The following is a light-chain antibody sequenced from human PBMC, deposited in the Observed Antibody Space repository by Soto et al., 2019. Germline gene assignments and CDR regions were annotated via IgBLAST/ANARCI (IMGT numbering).Light chain of an antibody. Sequence: EIVLTQSPGTLSLSPGERATLSCRASQSVSSNYFAWYQQKPGQAPRLLIYGASSRAAGIPDRLSGSGSGTEFTLTISSLQPDDFATYYCQQYMSYSFGQGTKVDIK. CDR1: QSVSSNY. CDR3: QQYMSYS. V-gene: IGKV3-20*01. J-gene: IGKJ1*01. CDR2: GAS.